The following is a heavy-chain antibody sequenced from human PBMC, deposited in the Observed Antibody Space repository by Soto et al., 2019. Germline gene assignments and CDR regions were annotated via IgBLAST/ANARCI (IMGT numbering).Heavy chain of an antibody. J-gene: IGHJ6*02. CDR3: ARESPYDFWSGYYQTKYGMDV. CDR1: GVSICSYY. CDR2: IYYSGST. Sequence: SETLSLTCPVYGVSICSYYWSWIRQPPGQGLEWIGYIYYSGSTNYNPSLKSRVTISVDTSKNQFSLKLSSVTAADTAVYYCARESPYDFWSGYYQTKYGMDVWGQGTTVT. D-gene: IGHD3-3*01. V-gene: IGHV4-59*01.